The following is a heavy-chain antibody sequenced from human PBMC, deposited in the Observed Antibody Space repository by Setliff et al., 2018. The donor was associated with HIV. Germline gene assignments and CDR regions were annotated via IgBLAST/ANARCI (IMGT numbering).Heavy chain of an antibody. CDR3: ARGWVRGPIISPGTYFSYGLDV. D-gene: IGHD3-10*01. Sequence: PSETLSLTCTVSRDSIRNGAYYWGWIRQPPGKGLEWIGSIYHSGSTYDSPSLKSRVTISVDTSKNQFSLKLTSMTAADTAVYYCARGWVRGPIISPGTYFSYGLDVWGQGTPVTVSS. V-gene: IGHV4-39*07. CDR1: RDSIRNGAYY. CDR2: IYHSGST. J-gene: IGHJ6*02.